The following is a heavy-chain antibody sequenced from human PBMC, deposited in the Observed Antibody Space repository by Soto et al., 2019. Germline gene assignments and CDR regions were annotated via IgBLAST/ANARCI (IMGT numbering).Heavy chain of an antibody. CDR1: GFTFTAYY. J-gene: IGHJ6*02. CDR2: INPHSGGS. D-gene: IGHD3-16*01. CDR3: AVGVLTNAHYGMDV. Sequence: ASVKVSGKASGFTFTAYYIHWGLQAPGQGLEWMGRINPHSGGSNYAQKFQGRVTMTRDTSISTAYMDLSRLTSDDTAVYFCAVGVLTNAHYGMDVWGQGTTVTVS. V-gene: IGHV1-2*02.